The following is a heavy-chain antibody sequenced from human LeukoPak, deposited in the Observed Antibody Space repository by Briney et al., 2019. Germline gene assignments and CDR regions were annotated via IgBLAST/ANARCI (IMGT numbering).Heavy chain of an antibody. CDR3: AAGDIAVAGTPNYYYGMDV. D-gene: IGHD6-19*01. CDR2: IIPILGIA. Sequence: SLKVSCKASVGTVSSYTISWVRQAPGQGLEWMGRIIPILGIANYAQKFQCRVTITADKSTSTAYMELSSLRSEDTAVYYCAAGDIAVAGTPNYYYGMDVWGQGTTVTVSS. CDR1: VGTVSSYT. J-gene: IGHJ6*01. V-gene: IGHV1-69*02.